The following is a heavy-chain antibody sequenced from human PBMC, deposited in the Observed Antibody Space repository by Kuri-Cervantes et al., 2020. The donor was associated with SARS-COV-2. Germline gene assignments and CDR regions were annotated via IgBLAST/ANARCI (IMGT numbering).Heavy chain of an antibody. V-gene: IGHV4-39*02. CDR1: GGSISGSGYY. CDR3: AREGGNLEP. D-gene: IGHD3-3*01. J-gene: IGHJ5*02. Sequence: SETLSLTCTVSGGSISGSGYYWGWIRQPPGKGLEWIGSIYYSGSTYYNPSLKSRVTISVDTSKNQFSLKLSSVTAADTAVYYCAREGGNLEPWGQGTLVTVSS. CDR2: IYYSGST.